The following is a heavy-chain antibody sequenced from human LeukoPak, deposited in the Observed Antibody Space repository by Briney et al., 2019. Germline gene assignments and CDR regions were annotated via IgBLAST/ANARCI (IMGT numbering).Heavy chain of an antibody. CDR1: GGSISPYY. V-gene: IGHV4-59*01. CDR3: ARSTGTTMFIDY. J-gene: IGHJ4*02. Sequence: SETLSLTCTVSGGSISPYYWSWIRQPPGKGLEWLGYTYYSGNTDYNSSLKSRVAISVDTSKNQFSLKLSSVTAADTAVYYCARSTGTTMFIDYWGQGTLVTVSS. D-gene: IGHD3-10*02. CDR2: TYYSGNT.